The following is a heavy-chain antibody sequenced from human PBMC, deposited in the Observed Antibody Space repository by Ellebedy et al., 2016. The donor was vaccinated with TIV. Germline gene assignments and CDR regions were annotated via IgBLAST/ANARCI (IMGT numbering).Heavy chain of an antibody. V-gene: IGHV3-7*01. CDR3: ARVPWTAVAD. D-gene: IGHD6-13*01. CDR2: IKEDGSEK. CDR1: GFPFSRDW. J-gene: IGHJ4*02. Sequence: GESLKISCAASGFPFSRDWMNWVRQAPGRGLEFVANIKEDGSEKYYVDSVKGRFTISRDNAKNSLYLQMNSLRAEDTAVYYCARVPWTAVADWGQGTLVTVSS.